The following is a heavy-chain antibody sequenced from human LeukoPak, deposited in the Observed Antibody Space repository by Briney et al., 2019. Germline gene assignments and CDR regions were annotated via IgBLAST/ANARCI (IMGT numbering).Heavy chain of an antibody. V-gene: IGHV3-11*04. Sequence: GGSLRLSCAASGFTFSDYYMSWIRQAPGKGLEWVLYISSSGSTIYYADSVKGRFTISRDNAKNSLYLQMNSLRAEDTAVYYCASHRLGYPPPCPDYWGQGTLVTVSS. CDR2: ISSSGSTI. D-gene: IGHD5-12*01. CDR1: GFTFSDYY. J-gene: IGHJ4*02. CDR3: ASHRLGYPPPCPDY.